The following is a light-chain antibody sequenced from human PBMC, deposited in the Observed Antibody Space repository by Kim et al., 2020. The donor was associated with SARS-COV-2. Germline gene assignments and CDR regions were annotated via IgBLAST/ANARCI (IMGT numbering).Light chain of an antibody. CDR3: GTWDDRLDAWV. CDR1: LSNIGVNA. J-gene: IGLJ3*02. CDR2: GND. V-gene: IGLV1-44*01. Sequence: GQRVEISCSASLSNIGVNAVNWYQLFPGTAPKLLIYGNDQRPSGVPDRFSGSKSGTSASLALSGLLSEDEADYYCGTWDDRLDAWVFGAGTKLTVL.